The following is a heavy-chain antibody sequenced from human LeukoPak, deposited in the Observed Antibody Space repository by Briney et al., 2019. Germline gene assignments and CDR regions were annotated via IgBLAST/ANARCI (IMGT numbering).Heavy chain of an antibody. CDR2: IIPIFGTA. D-gene: IGHD6-19*01. Sequence: SVKVSCKASGGTFSSYAISWVRQAPGQGLEWMGGIIPIFGTANYAQRFQGRVTITRDTSASTAYMELSSLRSEDTAVYYCAREYSSGWYLRYYYGMDVWGQGTTVTVSS. CDR1: GGTFSSYA. CDR3: AREYSSGWYLRYYYGMDV. J-gene: IGHJ6*02. V-gene: IGHV1-69*05.